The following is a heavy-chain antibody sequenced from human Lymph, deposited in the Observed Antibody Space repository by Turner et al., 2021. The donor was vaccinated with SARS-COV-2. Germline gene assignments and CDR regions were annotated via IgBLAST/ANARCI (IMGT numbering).Heavy chain of an antibody. Sequence: EVQLVESGGGVVQPGGSLRLSCAASGFTFDDYAMHWARQAPGKGLEWVSLISGDGGSTYYADSVKCRFTISRDDSNNSLYLQINSLRTEDTALYYCAKEGLSGRRLQFVPYFAYWGQGTLVSVSS. V-gene: IGHV3-43*02. CDR3: AKEGLSGRRLQFVPYFAY. CDR2: ISGDGGST. D-gene: IGHD5-12*01. J-gene: IGHJ4*02. CDR1: GFTFDDYA.